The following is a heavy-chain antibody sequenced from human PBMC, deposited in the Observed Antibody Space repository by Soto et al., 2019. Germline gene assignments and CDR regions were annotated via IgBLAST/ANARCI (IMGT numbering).Heavy chain of an antibody. CDR2: IWYDGSNK. CDR1: GFTFSSYV. J-gene: IGHJ6*02. Sequence: GGSLRLSCAASGFTFSSYVMHWVRQAPGKGLEWVAVIWYDGSNKYYADSVKGRFTISRDNSKNTLYLQMNSLRAEDTAVYYCARVPTYVPGGMDVWGQGTTLTVYS. CDR3: ARVPTYVPGGMDV. D-gene: IGHD2-8*01. V-gene: IGHV3-33*01.